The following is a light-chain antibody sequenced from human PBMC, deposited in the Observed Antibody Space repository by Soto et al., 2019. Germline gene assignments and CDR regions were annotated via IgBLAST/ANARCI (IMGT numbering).Light chain of an antibody. V-gene: IGLV2-23*02. Sequence: QSVLTQPASVSGFPGQSITISTGSSSDVGRYNLVSWYQQHPGKAPKLIIYEVFKRPSGVSNRFSGSKSGNTASLTVSGLQAEDEAYYYCCSYAGIFVFGPGTKVTVL. J-gene: IGLJ1*01. CDR2: EVF. CDR3: CSYAGIFV. CDR1: SSDVGRYNL.